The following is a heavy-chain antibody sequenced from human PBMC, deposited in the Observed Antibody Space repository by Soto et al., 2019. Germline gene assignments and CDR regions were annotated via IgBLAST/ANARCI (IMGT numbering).Heavy chain of an antibody. V-gene: IGHV3-33*01. J-gene: IGHJ6*02. CDR1: GFTFSSYG. D-gene: IGHD6-6*01. Sequence: GGSLRLSCAASGFTFSSYGMHWVRQAPGKGLEWVAVIWYDGSNKNYADSVKGRFTISRDNSENTLFLQMNSRRAEKTTVYYCARWYSSSSYYYYYGMDVWGQGTTVTVSS. CDR2: IWYDGSNK. CDR3: ARWYSSSSYYYYYGMDV.